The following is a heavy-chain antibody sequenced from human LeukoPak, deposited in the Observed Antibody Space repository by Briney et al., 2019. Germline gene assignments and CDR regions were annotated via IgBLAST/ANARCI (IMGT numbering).Heavy chain of an antibody. V-gene: IGHV4-59*01. D-gene: IGHD4-11*01. CDR3: SRAPFSNPEF. J-gene: IGHJ4*02. Sequence: SETLSHTCSVSGGSFGSFYWTWIRQPPGKGLEWIGYISYNGNTNYNPSLKSRVTISTDTSKNQFSLRLSSVTAADTAVYYCSRAPFSNPEFWGQGTLVTVSS. CDR2: ISYNGNT. CDR1: GGSFGSFY.